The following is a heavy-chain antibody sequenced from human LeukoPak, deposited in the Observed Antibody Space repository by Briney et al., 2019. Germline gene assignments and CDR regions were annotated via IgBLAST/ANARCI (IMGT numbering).Heavy chain of an antibody. Sequence: GGSLRLSCAASGFTFSSYAMHWVRQAPGKGLEWVAVISYDGSNKYYADSVKGRFTISRDNSKNTLYLQMNSLRAEDTTVYYCTRDRDYYDSSGYFDYWGQGTLVTVSS. CDR3: TRDRDYYDSSGYFDY. CDR2: ISYDGSNK. V-gene: IGHV3-30*04. J-gene: IGHJ4*02. D-gene: IGHD3-22*01. CDR1: GFTFSSYA.